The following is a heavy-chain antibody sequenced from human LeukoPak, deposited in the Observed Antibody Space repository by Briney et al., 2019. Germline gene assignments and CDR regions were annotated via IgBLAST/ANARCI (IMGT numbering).Heavy chain of an antibody. J-gene: IGHJ5*02. D-gene: IGHD6-13*01. CDR3: SRGYSSSWYNWFDP. CDR1: GFTFSNYW. Sequence: GGSLRLSCAASGFTFSNYWMHWVRQAPGKEPVWVSQINNDGSTTRYADSVKGRFTISRDNAEDTLYLQMNSLRAEDAAVYYCSRGYSSSWYNWFDPWGQGTLVTVSS. V-gene: IGHV3-74*01. CDR2: INNDGSTT.